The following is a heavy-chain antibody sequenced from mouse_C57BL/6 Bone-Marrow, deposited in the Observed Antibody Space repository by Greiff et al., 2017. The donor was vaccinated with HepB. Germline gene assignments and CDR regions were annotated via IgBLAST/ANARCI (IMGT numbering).Heavy chain of an antibody. D-gene: IGHD1-1*01. CDR1: GYTFTDYY. Sequence: VQLQQSGPVLVKPGASVKMSCKASGYTFTDYYMNWVKQSHGKSLEWIGVINPYNGGTSYNQKFKGKATLTVDKSSSTAYMELNSLTSEDSAVYYCARRVPPVVATDYAMDYWGQGTSVTVSS. CDR3: ARRVPPVVATDYAMDY. CDR2: INPYNGGT. J-gene: IGHJ4*01. V-gene: IGHV1-19*01.